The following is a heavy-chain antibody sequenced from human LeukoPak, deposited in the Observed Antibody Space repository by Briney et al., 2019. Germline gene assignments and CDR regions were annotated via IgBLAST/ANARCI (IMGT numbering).Heavy chain of an antibody. CDR3: AKVVQYSSSWYGSYYYGMDV. CDR2: ISYDGSNK. CDR1: GFTFSSYG. D-gene: IGHD6-13*01. J-gene: IGHJ6*02. Sequence: GGSLRLSCAASGFTFSSYGMHWVRQAPGKGLEWVAVISYDGSNKYYADSVKGRFTISRDNSKNTLYLQMNSLRAEDTAVYYCAKVVQYSSSWYGSYYYGMDVWGQGTTVTVSS. V-gene: IGHV3-30*18.